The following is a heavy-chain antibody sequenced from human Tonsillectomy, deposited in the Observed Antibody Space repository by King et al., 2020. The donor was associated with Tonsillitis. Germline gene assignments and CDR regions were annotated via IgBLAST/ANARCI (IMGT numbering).Heavy chain of an antibody. Sequence: VQLVESGGGVVQPGTSLRLSCAASGFTFGNYGMHWVRQAPGKGLEWVALIAYDASYENYVDSVKGRFTISRDISKNTLYLEMNSLRVEDTAVYYCAKDCIALSDWYFDFWGRGTLVTVSS. CDR3: AKDCIALSDWYFDF. CDR2: IAYDASYE. CDR1: GFTFGNYG. D-gene: IGHD3-16*02. V-gene: IGHV3-30*18. J-gene: IGHJ2*01.